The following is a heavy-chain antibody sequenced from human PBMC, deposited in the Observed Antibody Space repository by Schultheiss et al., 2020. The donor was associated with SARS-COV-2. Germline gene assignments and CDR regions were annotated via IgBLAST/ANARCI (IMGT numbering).Heavy chain of an antibody. CDR1: GGSISSGGYY. CDR2: IYYSGST. Sequence: SETLSLTCTVSGGSISSGGYYWSWIRQHPGKGLEWIGYIYYSGSTYYNPSLKSRVTISVDTSKNQFSLKLSSVTAADTAVYYCASLGGGSSSGTVDYWGQGTLVTVSS. D-gene: IGHD6-6*01. J-gene: IGHJ4*02. V-gene: IGHV4-31*03. CDR3: ASLGGGSSSGTVDY.